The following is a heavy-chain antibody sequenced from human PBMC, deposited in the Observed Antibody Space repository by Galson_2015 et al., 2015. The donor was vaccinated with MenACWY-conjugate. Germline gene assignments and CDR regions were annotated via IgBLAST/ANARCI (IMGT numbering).Heavy chain of an antibody. CDR3: ATPDIHGSRSYSGAFDI. Sequence: SLRLSCAASGFTFSSYGMHWVRQAPGKGLEWVAVISYDGSNKYYADSVKGRFTISRDNSKNTLYLQMNSLRAEDTAVYYCATPDIHGSRSYSGAFDIWGQGTMVTVSS. CDR2: ISYDGSNK. J-gene: IGHJ3*02. CDR1: GFTFSSYG. V-gene: IGHV3-30*03. D-gene: IGHD3-10*01.